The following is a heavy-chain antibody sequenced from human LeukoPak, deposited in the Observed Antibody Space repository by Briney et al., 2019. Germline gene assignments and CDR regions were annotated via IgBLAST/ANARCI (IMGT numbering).Heavy chain of an antibody. Sequence: GGSLRLSCAASGFTFSNAWMSWVRQAPGKGLEWVGRIKSKTDGGTTDYAAPVKGRFTISRDDSKNTLYLQMNSLKTEDTAVYYCARSSYFSMVRGGVLCGFDYWGQGTLVTVSS. CDR1: GFTFSNAW. V-gene: IGHV3-15*01. D-gene: IGHD3-10*01. CDR2: IKSKTDGGTT. CDR3: ARSSYFSMVRGGVLCGFDY. J-gene: IGHJ4*02.